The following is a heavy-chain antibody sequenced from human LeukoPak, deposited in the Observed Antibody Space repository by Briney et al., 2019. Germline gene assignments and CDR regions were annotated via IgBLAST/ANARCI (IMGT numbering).Heavy chain of an antibody. CDR2: IRRGGSPI. V-gene: IGHV3-48*02. Sequence: GGSLRLSCAASGFTFSTYSMNWVRQAPGKGLEWVSYIRRGGSPIYYADSVKGRFTISRDNAKNSLYLQMNSLRDEDTAVYYCTRDPHALDYWGQGTLVTVSS. J-gene: IGHJ4*02. CDR3: TRDPHALDY. CDR1: GFTFSTYS.